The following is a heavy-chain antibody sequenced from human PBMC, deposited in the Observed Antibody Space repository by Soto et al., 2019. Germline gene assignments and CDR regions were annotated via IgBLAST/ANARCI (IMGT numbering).Heavy chain of an antibody. J-gene: IGHJ4*03. CDR3: ARRRKCGYDCYHKHYFAMDV. V-gene: IGHV1-69*08. CDR2: VIPVLTTT. D-gene: IGHD2-21*02. Sequence: QVQLVQSGAEVKKPGSSVRVSCRSSGDTFSSYIVNWLRLAPGRGLEWMGRVIPVLTTTDYAQNFRGRVTISAAGPTDPLYLCLTSRMSETTAVYYGARRRKCGYDCYHKHYFAMDVWGQGSLGTVAS. CDR1: GDTFSSYI.